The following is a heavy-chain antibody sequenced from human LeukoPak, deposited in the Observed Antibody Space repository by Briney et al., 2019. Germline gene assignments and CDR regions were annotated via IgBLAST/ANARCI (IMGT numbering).Heavy chain of an antibody. Sequence: PGGSLRLSCAASGFTFSSYSMNWVRQAPGKGLEWVSSISSSSYIYYADSVKGRFTISRDNAKNSLYLQMNSLRAEDTAVYYCARRGAFGLSYRYTGYDYWGQGTLVTVSS. CDR1: GFTFSSYS. CDR3: ARRGAFGLSYRYTGYDY. D-gene: IGHD3-16*02. J-gene: IGHJ4*02. V-gene: IGHV3-21*01. CDR2: ISSSSYI.